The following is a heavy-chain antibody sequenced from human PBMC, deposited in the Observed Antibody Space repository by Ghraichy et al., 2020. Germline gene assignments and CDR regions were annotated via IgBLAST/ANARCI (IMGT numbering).Heavy chain of an antibody. CDR2: IYYSGST. CDR3: ARHHVGWELINWFDP. J-gene: IGHJ5*02. CDR1: GGSISSSSYY. D-gene: IGHD1-26*01. Sequence: SETLSLTCTVSGGSISSSSYYWGWIRQPPGKGLEWIGSIYYSGSTYYNPSLKSRVTISVDTSKNQFSLKLSSVTAADTAVYYCARHHVGWELINWFDPWGQGTLVTVSS. V-gene: IGHV4-39*01.